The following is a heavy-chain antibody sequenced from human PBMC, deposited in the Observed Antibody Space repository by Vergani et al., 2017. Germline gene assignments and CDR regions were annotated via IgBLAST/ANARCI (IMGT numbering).Heavy chain of an antibody. V-gene: IGHV4-39*01. CDR1: GDSIISRSYY. CDR3: ASGKYYSDSTSHFRGRYFDV. D-gene: IGHD3-16*01. Sequence: QMQLQESGPGLVKASETLSLTCTVSGDSIISRSYYWGWILQPPGKGLEWIGSIYNSGNGDSSSSLKSLVTISADTSKNQFSLRLTSVTAADTAVYYCASGKYYSDSTSHFRGRYFDVWGRGTLVTVPS. CDR2: IYNSGNG. J-gene: IGHJ2*01.